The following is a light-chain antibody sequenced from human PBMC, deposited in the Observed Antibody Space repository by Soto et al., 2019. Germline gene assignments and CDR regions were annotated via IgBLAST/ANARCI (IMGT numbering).Light chain of an antibody. CDR3: QQYNSYSLF. CDR2: GAS. V-gene: IGKV1-5*01. CDR1: QSISNW. Sequence: DIQMTQSPSTLSASVGDRVTITCRASQSISNWLAWYQQKPGKAPKLLIYGASSLESGVPSRFSGSGSGTEFTLTISSRQPDDFATYYYQQYNSYSLFFGQGTKLEIK. J-gene: IGKJ2*01.